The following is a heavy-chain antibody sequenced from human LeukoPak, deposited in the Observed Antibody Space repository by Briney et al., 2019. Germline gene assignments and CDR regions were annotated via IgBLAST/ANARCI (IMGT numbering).Heavy chain of an antibody. CDR3: VRDYYCSSNTCHDCFDP. J-gene: IGHJ5*02. Sequence: GASVKVSCKASGYTFSTYGISWARQAPGQGLEWMGWSSDYDPDRNYAQKFQGRLTVTTDTSTSTAYMELRSLTSDDTAIYYCVRDYYCSSNTCHDCFDPWGQGTLVTVSS. V-gene: IGHV1-18*01. CDR1: GYTFSTYG. CDR2: SSDYDPDR. D-gene: IGHD2-15*01.